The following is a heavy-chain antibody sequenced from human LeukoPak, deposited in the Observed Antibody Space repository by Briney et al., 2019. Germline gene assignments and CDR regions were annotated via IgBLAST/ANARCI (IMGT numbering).Heavy chain of an antibody. CDR3: ARETGSIFGVVIDAFDI. CDR2: IYYSGST. Sequence: SETLSLTCTVSGGSISSSSYYWGWIRQPPGKGLEWIGSIYYSGSTYYNPSLKSRVTISVDTSKNQFSLKLSSVTAADTAVYYCARETGSIFGVVIDAFDIWGQGTMVTVSS. J-gene: IGHJ3*02. CDR1: GGSISSSSYY. D-gene: IGHD3-3*01. V-gene: IGHV4-39*07.